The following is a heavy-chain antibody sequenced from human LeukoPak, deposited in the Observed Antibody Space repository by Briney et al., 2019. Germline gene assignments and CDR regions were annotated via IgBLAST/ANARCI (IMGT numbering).Heavy chain of an antibody. CDR1: GGSISSGDYY. CDR2: FYYSGST. D-gene: IGHD3-22*01. J-gene: IGHJ4*02. V-gene: IGHV4-30-4*01. Sequence: SETLSLTCTVSGGSISSGDYYWSWIRQPPGKGLEWIGYFYYSGSTYYNPSLKSRVTISVDTSKNQFSLKLSSVTAADTAVYYCASHRRDYYDSSGYGYWGQGTLVTVSS. CDR3: ASHRRDYYDSSGYGY.